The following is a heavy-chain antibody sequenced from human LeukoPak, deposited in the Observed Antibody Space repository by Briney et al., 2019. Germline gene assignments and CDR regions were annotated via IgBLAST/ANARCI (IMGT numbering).Heavy chain of an antibody. V-gene: IGHV3-23*01. CDR3: AKDRDYYDSSGVFDY. CDR2: ISGSGGST. J-gene: IGHJ4*02. CDR1: GFTFSSYW. Sequence: GGSLRLSCAASGFTFSSYWMSWVRQAPGKGLEWVSAISGSGGSTYYADSVKGRFTISRDNSKNTLYLQMNSLRAEDTAVYYCAKDRDYYDSSGVFDYWGQGTLVTVSS. D-gene: IGHD3-22*01.